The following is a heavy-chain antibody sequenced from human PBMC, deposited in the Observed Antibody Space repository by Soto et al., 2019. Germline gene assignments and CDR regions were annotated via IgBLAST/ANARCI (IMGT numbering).Heavy chain of an antibody. V-gene: IGHV4-4*07. CDR2: IYTSGST. CDR1: GGSISSYY. CDR3: ARDLKFGQADY. J-gene: IGHJ4*02. D-gene: IGHD3-10*01. Sequence: PSETLSLTCTVSGGSISSYYWSWIRQPSGKGLEWIGRIYTSGSTNCNPSLKSRVTMSVDTAKNQFSLKLSSVTAADTAVYYCARDLKFGQADYWGQGSQVTVSS.